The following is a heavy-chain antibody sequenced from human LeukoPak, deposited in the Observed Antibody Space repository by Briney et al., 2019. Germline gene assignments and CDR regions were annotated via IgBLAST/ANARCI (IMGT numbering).Heavy chain of an antibody. J-gene: IGHJ5*02. CDR2: IYQSGST. D-gene: IGHD3-10*01. CDR3: AMKPPSGWFGTGWLAP. CDR1: GYSIRNGYN. Sequence: PSETLSLTCTVSGYSIRNGYNWGWIRQSPGKRLEWLGSIYQSGSTYDNPSLKSRVTISVDTSKNQFSLKLSSVTAADTAVYYCAMKPPSGWFGTGWLAPWGQGTLVTVSS. V-gene: IGHV4-38-2*02.